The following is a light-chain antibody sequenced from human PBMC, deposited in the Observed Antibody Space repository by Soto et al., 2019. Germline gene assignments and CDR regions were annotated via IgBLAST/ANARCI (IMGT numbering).Light chain of an antibody. CDR3: QQYDNLPLT. V-gene: IGKV3-15*01. J-gene: IGKJ4*01. Sequence: EIVMTQSPATLAVSPGERATLSCRASQSVSSNLDWYQQKPGQAPRFVIYGASTRATGIPARFSGSGSGTEFTLTISSLQSEDSAVSYCQQYDNLPLTFGGGTNVEIK. CDR1: QSVSSN. CDR2: GAS.